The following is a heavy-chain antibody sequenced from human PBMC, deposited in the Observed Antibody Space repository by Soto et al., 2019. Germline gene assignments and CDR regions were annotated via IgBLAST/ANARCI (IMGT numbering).Heavy chain of an antibody. CDR2: IKSKTDGGTT. D-gene: IGHD2-15*01. CDR3: TTDFEGHFPDQMVVAATDGMDV. CDR1: GFTFSNAW. J-gene: IGHJ6*02. Sequence: GGSLRLSCAASGFTFSNAWMNWVRQAPGKGLEWVGRIKSKTDGGTTDYAAPVKGRFTISRDDSKNTLYLQMNSLKTEDTAVYYCTTDFEGHFPDQMVVAATDGMDVWGQGTTVTVSS. V-gene: IGHV3-15*07.